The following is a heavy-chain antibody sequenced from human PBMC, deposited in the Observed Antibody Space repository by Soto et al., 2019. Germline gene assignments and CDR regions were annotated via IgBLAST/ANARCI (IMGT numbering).Heavy chain of an antibody. D-gene: IGHD3-9*01. CDR3: ASTPYFDWLLSFGEFDP. J-gene: IGHJ5*02. CDR1: GFTFSSYS. CDR2: ISSSSSYI. Sequence: PGGSLRLSCAASGFTFSSYSMNWVRQAPGKGLEWVSSISSSSSYIYYADSVKGRFTISRDNAKNSLYLQMNSLRAEDTAVYYCASTPYFDWLLSFGEFDPWGQGTLVTVSS. V-gene: IGHV3-21*01.